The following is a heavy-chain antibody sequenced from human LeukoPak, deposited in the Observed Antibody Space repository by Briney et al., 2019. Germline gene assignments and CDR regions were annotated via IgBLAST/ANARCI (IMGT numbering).Heavy chain of an antibody. CDR2: ISSSSSYI. J-gene: IGHJ4*02. CDR1: GFTFSSYS. CDR3: ATSIAVAGTGESYPKG. Sequence: PGGSLRLSCAASGFTFSSYSMNWVRQAPGKGLEWVSSISSSSSYIYYADSVKGRFTISRDNAKNSLYLQMNSLRAEDTAVYYCATSIAVAGTGESYPKGWGQGTLVTVSS. D-gene: IGHD6-19*01. V-gene: IGHV3-21*01.